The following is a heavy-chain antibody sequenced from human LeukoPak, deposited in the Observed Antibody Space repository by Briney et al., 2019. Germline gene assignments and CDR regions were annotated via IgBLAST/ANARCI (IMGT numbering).Heavy chain of an antibody. CDR2: LYSGGSP. CDR1: GFTLSSNY. CDR3: AKRADSDPRGNDY. J-gene: IGHJ4*02. D-gene: IGHD2-21*02. Sequence: GGSLRLSCAASGFTLSSNYMNWVRQAPGKGLEWVSVLYSGGSPYYADSVKGRFTISRDNSKNTLYLQMNSLRAEDTAVYYCAKRADSDPRGNDYWGQGTLVTVSS. V-gene: IGHV3-53*01.